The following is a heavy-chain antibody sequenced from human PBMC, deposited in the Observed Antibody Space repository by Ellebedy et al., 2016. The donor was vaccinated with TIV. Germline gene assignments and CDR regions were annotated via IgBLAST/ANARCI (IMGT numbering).Heavy chain of an antibody. CDR1: GGTFSSYA. J-gene: IGHJ4*02. V-gene: IGHV1-69*13. CDR3: ARDSRRDGYNYFDY. Sequence: AASVKVSCKASGGTFSSYAISWVRQAPGQGLEWMGAIIPIFGTANYAQKFQGRVTITADEFTSTAYMELSSLRSEDTAVYYCARDSRRDGYNYFDYWGQGTLVTVSS. D-gene: IGHD5-24*01. CDR2: IIPIFGTA.